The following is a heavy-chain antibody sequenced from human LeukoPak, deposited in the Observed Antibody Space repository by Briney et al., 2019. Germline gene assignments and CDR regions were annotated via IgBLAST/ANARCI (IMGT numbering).Heavy chain of an antibody. Sequence: ASVKVSCKASGYTFTGYYMHWVRQGPGQGLEWMGWINPNSGGTNYAQKFQGRVTMTRDTSISTAYMELSRLRSDDTAVYYCARVILIGYYHDAFDIWGQGTMVTVSS. CDR3: ARVILIGYYHDAFDI. CDR1: GYTFTGYY. D-gene: IGHD3-9*01. CDR2: INPNSGGT. V-gene: IGHV1-2*02. J-gene: IGHJ3*02.